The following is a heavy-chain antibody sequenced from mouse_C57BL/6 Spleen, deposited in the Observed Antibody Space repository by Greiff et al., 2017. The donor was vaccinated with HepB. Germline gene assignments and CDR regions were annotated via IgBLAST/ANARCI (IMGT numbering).Heavy chain of an antibody. CDR2: IYPGDGDT. CDR1: GYAFSSSW. CDR3: ERGGYYSSSAWFAG. D-gene: IGHD1-1*01. V-gene: IGHV1-82*01. J-gene: IGHJ3*01. Sequence: VQLQQSGPELVKPGASVKISCKASGYAFSSSWMNWVKQRPGKGLEWIGRIYPGDGDTNYNGKFKGKATLTADKSSSTAYMQLSSLTSEDSAVYFCERGGYYSSSAWFAGWGNGTLVTVSA.